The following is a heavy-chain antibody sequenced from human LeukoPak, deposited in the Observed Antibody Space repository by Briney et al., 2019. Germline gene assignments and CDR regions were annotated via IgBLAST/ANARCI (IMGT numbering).Heavy chain of an antibody. CDR3: ARQHTVIAVAVEP. CDR2: INTDGTTT. CDR1: GFTFTNYW. J-gene: IGHJ5*02. D-gene: IGHD6-19*01. V-gene: IGHV3-74*01. Sequence: QSGGSLRLSCVASGFTFTNYWMHWVRQAPGKGLVWVSRINTDGTTTNYADSVKGRFTISRDNAKNTLYLQMNSLRDEDTAVYYCARQHTVIAVAVEPWGQGTLVTVSS.